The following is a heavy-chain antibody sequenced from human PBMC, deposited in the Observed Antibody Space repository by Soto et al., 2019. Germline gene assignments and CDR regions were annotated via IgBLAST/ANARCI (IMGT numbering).Heavy chain of an antibody. Sequence: AAVKVSCNASGYTFTSYGISWVRQAPGQGLEWMGWISAYNGNTNYAQKLQGRVTMTTDTSTSTAYMERRSLRSDDTAVYYCARPLSLGSGPSDFDYWGQGALVTVSS. CDR3: ARPLSLGSGPSDFDY. J-gene: IGHJ4*02. CDR2: ISAYNGNT. V-gene: IGHV1-18*04. D-gene: IGHD2-15*01. CDR1: GYTFTSYG.